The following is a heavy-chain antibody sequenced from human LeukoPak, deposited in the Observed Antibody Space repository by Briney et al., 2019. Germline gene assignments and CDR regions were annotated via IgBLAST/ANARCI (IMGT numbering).Heavy chain of an antibody. D-gene: IGHD6-13*01. J-gene: IGHJ4*02. CDR2: IYSGGST. V-gene: IGHV3-53*01. CDR1: GFTVSSNY. Sequence: GGSLRLSCAASGFTVSSNYMSWVRQAPGKGLEWVSVIYSGGSTYYADSVKGRFTTSRDNSKNTLYLQMNSLRAEDTAVYYCARWRSSSWAFDYWGQGTLVTVSS. CDR3: ARWRSSSWAFDY.